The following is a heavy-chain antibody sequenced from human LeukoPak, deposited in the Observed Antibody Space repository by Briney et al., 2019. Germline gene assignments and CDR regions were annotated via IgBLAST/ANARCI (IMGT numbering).Heavy chain of an antibody. D-gene: IGHD3-3*01. J-gene: IGHJ4*02. CDR1: GFTFSSYA. V-gene: IGHV3-23*01. Sequence: PGGSLRLSCAASGFTFSSYAMSWVRQAPGKGREWVSAISGSGGSTYYADSVKGRFTISRDNSKNTLYLQMNSLRAEDTAVYYCAKEDQRTYYDFWSGGVYFDYWGQGTLVTVSS. CDR3: AKEDQRTYYDFWSGGVYFDY. CDR2: ISGSGGST.